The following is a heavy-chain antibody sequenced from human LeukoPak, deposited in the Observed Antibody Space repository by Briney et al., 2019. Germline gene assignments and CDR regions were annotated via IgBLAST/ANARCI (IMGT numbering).Heavy chain of an antibody. V-gene: IGHV3-23*01. CDR2: ISGSGGGT. J-gene: IGHJ4*02. D-gene: IGHD6-19*01. CDR1: VFTLRPYA. Sequence: GGSLRLSCPATVFTLRPYAMRCRRQAPGKGLEWVSTISGSGGGTYYADSVKGRFTSSKDNSRNTLYLQMNSLRAEDTAVYYCAKGGWLEYWGQGTPVTVSS. CDR3: AKGGWLEY.